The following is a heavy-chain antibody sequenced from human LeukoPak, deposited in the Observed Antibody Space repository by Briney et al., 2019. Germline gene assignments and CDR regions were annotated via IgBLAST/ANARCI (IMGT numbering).Heavy chain of an antibody. Sequence: ASVKVSCKASGYTFTSYGISWVRQAPGQGLEWMGWISAYNTNTNSAQNLQGRVTMTTDTSTNTAYMELRSLRSDDTAVYCCARDRSGYEGGDFWGQGTLVTVSS. V-gene: IGHV1-18*01. CDR3: ARDRSGYEGGDF. CDR2: ISAYNTNT. D-gene: IGHD5-12*01. CDR1: GYTFTSYG. J-gene: IGHJ4*02.